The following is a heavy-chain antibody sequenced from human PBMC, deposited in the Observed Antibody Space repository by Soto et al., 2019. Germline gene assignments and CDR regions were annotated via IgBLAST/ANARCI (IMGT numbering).Heavy chain of an antibody. CDR2: IRGFSPYT. D-gene: IGHD3-10*01. J-gene: IGHJ6*02. V-gene: IGHV3-21*01. Sequence: KTGGSLRISCISSGFTFRTYTMIWVRQAPGKGLEWVSGIRGFSPYTFYAESVKGRFTISRDNAKNSLYLQMNSLRAEDTAVYYCARDRGYDAHDYYYNAMDVWGQGTTVTVSS. CDR1: GFTFRTYT. CDR3: ARDRGYDAHDYYYNAMDV.